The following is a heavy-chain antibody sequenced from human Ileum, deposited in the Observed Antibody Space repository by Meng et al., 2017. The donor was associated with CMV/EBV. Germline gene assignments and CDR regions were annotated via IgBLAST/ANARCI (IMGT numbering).Heavy chain of an antibody. CDR3: ARVGFWSGYYFDY. CDR1: GGSISSYY. Sequence: GSLRLSCTVSGGSISSYYWGWIRQPPGKGLEWLGTIYYNGSTYYNSSLKSRITISVDTSKNQFSLRLTFVTVADTAVYYCARVGFWSGYYFDYWGQGMLVTVSS. V-gene: IGHV4-39*07. J-gene: IGHJ4*02. CDR2: IYYNGST. D-gene: IGHD3-3*01.